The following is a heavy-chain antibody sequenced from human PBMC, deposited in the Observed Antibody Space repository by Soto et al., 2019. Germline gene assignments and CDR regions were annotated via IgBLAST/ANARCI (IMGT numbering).Heavy chain of an antibody. V-gene: IGHV3-33*01. J-gene: IGHJ6*02. CDR1: GFTFSSYG. Sequence: PGGSLRLSCAASGFTFSSYGMHWVRQAPGKGLEWVAVIWYDGSNKYYADSVKGRFTISRDNSKNTLYLQMNSLRAEDTAVYYCARERAQRGYYYYGMDVWGQGTTVTVSS. CDR2: IWYDGSNK. CDR3: ARERAQRGYYYYGMDV.